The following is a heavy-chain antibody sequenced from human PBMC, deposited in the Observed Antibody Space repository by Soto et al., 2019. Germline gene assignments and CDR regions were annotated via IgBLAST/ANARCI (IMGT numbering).Heavy chain of an antibody. CDR2: ISAHNGNT. Sequence: ASVKVSCKASGYTFTSYGISWVRQAPGQGLEWMGWISAHNGNTNYAQKLQGRVTMTTDTSTSTAYMELRSLRSDDTAVYYCARDIDPYNWFAPWGQGTLVTVSS. CDR3: ARDIDPYNWFAP. D-gene: IGHD3-16*02. CDR1: GYTFTSYG. J-gene: IGHJ5*02. V-gene: IGHV1-18*01.